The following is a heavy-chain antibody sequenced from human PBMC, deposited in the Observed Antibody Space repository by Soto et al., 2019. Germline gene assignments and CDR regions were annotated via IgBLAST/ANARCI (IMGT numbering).Heavy chain of an antibody. CDR1: GFTFSSYA. D-gene: IGHD3-10*01. V-gene: IGHV3-23*01. CDR3: AKESVRGEEGYYYRMDV. CDR2: ISGSGGST. Sequence: PGGSLRLSCAASGFTFSSYAMSWVRQAPGKXLEWVSAISGSGGSTYYADSVKGRFTISRDNSKNTLYLQMNSLRAEDTAVYYCAKESVRGEEGYYYRMDVWGQGATVTVFS. J-gene: IGHJ6*02.